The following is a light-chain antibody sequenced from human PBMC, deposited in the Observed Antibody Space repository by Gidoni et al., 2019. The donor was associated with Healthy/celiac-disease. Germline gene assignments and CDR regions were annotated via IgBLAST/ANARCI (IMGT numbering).Light chain of an antibody. CDR1: QSVSSY. J-gene: IGKJ5*01. V-gene: IGKV3-11*01. CDR2: DAS. Sequence: EIVLTQSPATLSLSPGERATLSCRASQSVSSYLAWYQHKPGQAPRLLIYDASNRATGTPARFSGSGSGTDFTLTISSLEPEDFAVYYCQQRSNWPPRGITFGQGTRLEIK. CDR3: QQRSNWPPRGIT.